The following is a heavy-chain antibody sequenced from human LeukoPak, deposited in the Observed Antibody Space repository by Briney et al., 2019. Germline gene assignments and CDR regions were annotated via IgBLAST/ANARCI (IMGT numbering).Heavy chain of an antibody. Sequence: GGSLRLSCAASGFTFSSYAMSWVRQAPGKGLEWVSAISGSGGSTYYADSVKGRFTISRDNSKNTLYLQMNSLRAEDTAVYYCARDLLLWFGELSGDSDYWGQGTLVTVSS. V-gene: IGHV3-23*01. D-gene: IGHD3-10*01. CDR2: ISGSGGST. CDR3: ARDLLLWFGELSGDSDY. CDR1: GFTFSSYA. J-gene: IGHJ4*02.